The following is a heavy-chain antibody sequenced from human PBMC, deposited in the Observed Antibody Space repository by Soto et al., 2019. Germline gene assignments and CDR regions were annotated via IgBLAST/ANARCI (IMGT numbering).Heavy chain of an antibody. CDR2: IYTTGST. Sequence: SETLSLTCTVSGDSISDYYWSWIRQPAGKGLEWIGRIYTTGSTDYNPSLKSRVTISIDMSKNQFSLKVTSMTAADTAVYYCARGQPSPIVVVPAAMRPRGGYNWFDPWGQGTLVTVSS. V-gene: IGHV4-4*07. J-gene: IGHJ5*02. CDR1: GDSISDYY. D-gene: IGHD2-2*01. CDR3: ARGQPSPIVVVPAAMRPRGGYNWFDP.